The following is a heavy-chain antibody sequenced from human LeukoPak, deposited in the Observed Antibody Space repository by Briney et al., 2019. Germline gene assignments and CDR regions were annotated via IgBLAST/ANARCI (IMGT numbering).Heavy chain of an antibody. CDR1: GGSFSGYY. J-gene: IGHJ4*02. D-gene: IGHD6-19*01. V-gene: IGHV4-34*01. Sequence: RTSETLSLTCAVYGGSFSGYYWSWIRQPPGKGLEWIGEINHSGGTNYNPSLKSRVTISVDTSKNQFSLKLSSVTAADTAVYYCAGFSGWYFSYWGQGTLVTVSS. CDR2: INHSGGT. CDR3: AGFSGWYFSY.